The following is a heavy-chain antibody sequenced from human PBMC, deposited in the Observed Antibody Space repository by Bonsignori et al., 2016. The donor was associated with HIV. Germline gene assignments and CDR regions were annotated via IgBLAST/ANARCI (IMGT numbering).Heavy chain of an antibody. Sequence: WIRQPPGKGLEWVSIIYGGTSTQYADSVKGRFTISRDDSKNTVYLEMNSLRAEDTAVYYCATGTMVTTAFDYWGQGTLVIVSS. V-gene: IGHV3-53*01. J-gene: IGHJ4*02. CDR2: IYGGTST. CDR3: ATGTMVTTAFDY. D-gene: IGHD4-17*01.